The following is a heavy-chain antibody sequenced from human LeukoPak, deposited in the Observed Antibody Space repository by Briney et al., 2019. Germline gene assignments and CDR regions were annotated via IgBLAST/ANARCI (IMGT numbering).Heavy chain of an antibody. Sequence: ASVKVSCKASGYTFTSYGISWVRQAPGQGLEWMGWISAYNGNTNYAQKLQGRVTMTTDTSTSTAYMELRSLRSDDTAVYYCARDVSLPCEFGGYCSSTSCLDYWGQGTLVTVSS. V-gene: IGHV1-18*01. CDR1: GYTFTSYG. D-gene: IGHD2-2*03. J-gene: IGHJ4*02. CDR2: ISAYNGNT. CDR3: ARDVSLPCEFGGYCSSTSCLDY.